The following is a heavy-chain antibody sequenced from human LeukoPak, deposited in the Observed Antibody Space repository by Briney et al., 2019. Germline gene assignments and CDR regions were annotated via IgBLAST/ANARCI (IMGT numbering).Heavy chain of an antibody. V-gene: IGHV3-7*01. J-gene: IGHJ6*02. CDR3: ASNWNYVRGYGMDV. D-gene: IGHD1-7*01. Sequence: GGSLRLSCAASGFTFSNYWMSWVRQTPGKGLEWVANIKQDGSEKHYVDSAKGRFTISRDNAKNSLYLQMSNLRAEDTAVYYCASNWNYVRGYGMDVWGQGTTVTASS. CDR2: IKQDGSEK. CDR1: GFTFSNYW.